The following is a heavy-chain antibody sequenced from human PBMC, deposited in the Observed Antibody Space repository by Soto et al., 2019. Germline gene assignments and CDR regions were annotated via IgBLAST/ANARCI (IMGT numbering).Heavy chain of an antibody. J-gene: IGHJ5*02. Sequence: PSETLSLTCAVYGGSFSGYYWSWIRQPPWKGLEWIGEINHSGSTNYNPSLKSRVTISVDTSKNQFSLKLSSVTAADTAVYYCARERGVLLWFGESSWFDPWGQGTLVTVSS. CDR1: GGSFSGYY. D-gene: IGHD3-10*01. V-gene: IGHV4-34*01. CDR2: INHSGST. CDR3: ARERGVLLWFGESSWFDP.